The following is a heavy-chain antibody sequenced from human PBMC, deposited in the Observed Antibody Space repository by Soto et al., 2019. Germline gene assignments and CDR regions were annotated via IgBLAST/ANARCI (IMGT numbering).Heavy chain of an antibody. V-gene: IGHV3-7*03. J-gene: IGHJ4*02. CDR3: ARVGYSSSSLDY. CDR2: INQDGSVK. Sequence: GGALRLSCAASGFTFSNYWMTWVRQAPGKGLEWVGNINQDGSVKYYVGSVKGRFTMSRDNAKNSQFLQMNSLTAEDTAVYYCARVGYSSSSLDYWGQGTLVTVSS. D-gene: IGHD6-6*01. CDR1: GFTFSNYW.